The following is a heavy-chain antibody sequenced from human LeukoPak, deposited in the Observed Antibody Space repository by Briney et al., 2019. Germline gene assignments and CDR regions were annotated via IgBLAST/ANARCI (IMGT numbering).Heavy chain of an antibody. CDR3: ARSTHYGALSY. D-gene: IGHD4-17*01. CDR1: GGSFSGYY. J-gene: IGHJ4*02. Sequence: ASETLSLTCAVYGGSFSGYYWSWIRQPPGKGLEWIGEINHSGSTNYNPSLKSRVTISVDTSKNQFSLKLSSVTAADTAVYYCARSTHYGALSYWGQGTLVTVSS. CDR2: INHSGST. V-gene: IGHV4-34*09.